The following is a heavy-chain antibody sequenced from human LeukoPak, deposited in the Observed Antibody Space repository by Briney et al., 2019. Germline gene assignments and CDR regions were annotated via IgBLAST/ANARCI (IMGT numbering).Heavy chain of an antibody. CDR2: IYYSGST. D-gene: IGHD6-13*01. CDR3: AREVFGSSWFDY. V-gene: IGHV4-31*03. CDR1: GGSLSSGGYY. J-gene: IGHJ4*02. Sequence: PSETLSLTCTVSGGSLSSGGYYWSWVRQHPGKGLEWIGYIYYSGSTYYNPSLKSRVTISVDTSKTQFSLRLSSVTAADTAVYYCAREVFGSSWFDYWGQGTLVTVSS.